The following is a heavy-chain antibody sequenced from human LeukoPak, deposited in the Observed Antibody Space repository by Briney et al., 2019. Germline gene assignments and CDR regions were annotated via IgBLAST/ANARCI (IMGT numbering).Heavy chain of an antibody. V-gene: IGHV3-23*01. D-gene: IGHD2-21*01. J-gene: IGHJ3*02. CDR2: ISGSGGST. CDR1: GFTFSSYA. CDR3: AKDARRIVVVKGAFDI. Sequence: PGGSLRLSCAASGFTFSSYAMSWVRQAPGKGLEWVSAISGSGGSTYYADSVKGRFTISRDNSKNTLYLQMNSLRAEDTAVYYCAKDARRIVVVKGAFDIWGQGTMVTVSS.